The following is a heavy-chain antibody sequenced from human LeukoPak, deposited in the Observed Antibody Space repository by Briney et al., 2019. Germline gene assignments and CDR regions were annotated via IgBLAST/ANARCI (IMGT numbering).Heavy chain of an antibody. V-gene: IGHV4-31*03. CDR3: ARAIMGYYFDF. D-gene: IGHD3-16*01. J-gene: IGHJ4*02. CDR1: GGSISRIIYY. Sequence: SETLSLTCTVSGGSISRIIYYWGWIRQHPGKGLEWIGYIYYSGTTYYNPSLKSRLTISVDTSENQFSLKLTSMTAAATAVYYCARAIMGYYFDFCAQGTLVTVSS. CDR2: IYYSGTT.